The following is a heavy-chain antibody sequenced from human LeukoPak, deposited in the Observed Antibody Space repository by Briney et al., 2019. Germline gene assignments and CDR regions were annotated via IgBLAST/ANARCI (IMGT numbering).Heavy chain of an antibody. CDR3: AREPTRYCSSTSCYMLRAFDI. Sequence: GESLKISCKGSGYSFTSYWIGWVRQMPGKGLEWMGIICPGDSDTRYSPSFQGQVTISADKSISTAYLQWSSLKASDTAMYYCAREPTRYCSSTSCYMLRAFDIWGQGTMVTVSS. CDR2: ICPGDSDT. V-gene: IGHV5-51*01. J-gene: IGHJ3*02. CDR1: GYSFTSYW. D-gene: IGHD2-2*02.